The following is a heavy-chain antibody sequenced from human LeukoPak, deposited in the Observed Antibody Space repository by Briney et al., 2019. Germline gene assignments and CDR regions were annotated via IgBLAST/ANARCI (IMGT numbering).Heavy chain of an antibody. Sequence: QPGGSLRLSCAASGFTFSSYGMSWVRQAPGKGLEWVSAISGSGGSTYYADSVKGRFTISRDNSKNTLYLQMNSLRAEDTAVYYCAKGPQEPYYYDSSGYPFGYWGQGTLVTVSS. CDR2: ISGSGGST. V-gene: IGHV3-23*01. J-gene: IGHJ4*02. CDR1: GFTFSSYG. CDR3: AKGPQEPYYYDSSGYPFGY. D-gene: IGHD3-22*01.